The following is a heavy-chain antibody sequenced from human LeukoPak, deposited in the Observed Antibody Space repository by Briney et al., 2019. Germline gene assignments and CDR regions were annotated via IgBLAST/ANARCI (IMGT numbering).Heavy chain of an antibody. V-gene: IGHV4-38-2*02. D-gene: IGHD3-22*01. J-gene: IGHJ4*02. CDR3: AGKYYYDTSGYFYVDC. CDR2: IYRSGNT. CDR1: GYSLGSGYY. Sequence: SETLSLTCTVSGYSLGSGYYWGWIRPPPGKGLEWIGSIYRSGNTYYNPSLKSRVAISIATSKNQCSLKLSSVTAAETAVYYCAGKYYYDTSGYFYVDCWGRGILVTVSS.